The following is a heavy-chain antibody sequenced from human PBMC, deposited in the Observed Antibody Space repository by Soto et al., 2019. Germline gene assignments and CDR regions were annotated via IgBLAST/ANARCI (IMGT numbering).Heavy chain of an antibody. J-gene: IGHJ6*02. V-gene: IGHV3-7*03. CDR2: IKQDGSEK. CDR1: GFTFSSYW. D-gene: IGHD3-3*01. Sequence: PGGSLRLSCAASGFTFSSYWMSWVRQAPGKGLEWVANIKQDGSEKYYVDSVKGRFTISRDNAKNSLYLQMNSLRAEETAVYYCERKISRRSYYYYGMDVWGQGTTVTVSS. CDR3: ERKISRRSYYYYGMDV.